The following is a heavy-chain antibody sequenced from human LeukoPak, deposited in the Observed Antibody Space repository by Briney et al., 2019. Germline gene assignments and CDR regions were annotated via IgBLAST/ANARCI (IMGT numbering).Heavy chain of an antibody. CDR1: GYSFTTYW. Sequence: GESLKISCKGFGYSFTTYWIGWVRRMPGKGLEWMGIIYPGDSDTRYSPSFQGQVTISADKSISTAYLQWSSLKASDTAMYYCARQKTEADAFDIWGQGTMVTVSS. CDR2: IYPGDSDT. D-gene: IGHD1-1*01. J-gene: IGHJ3*02. V-gene: IGHV5-51*01. CDR3: ARQKTEADAFDI.